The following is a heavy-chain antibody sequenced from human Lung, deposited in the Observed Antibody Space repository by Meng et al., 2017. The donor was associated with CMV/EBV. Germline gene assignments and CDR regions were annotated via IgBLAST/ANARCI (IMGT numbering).Heavy chain of an antibody. J-gene: IGHJ5*02. CDR1: GFTFSDFA. CDR3: AMGSDAYA. V-gene: IGHV3-23*01. Sequence: ELRLLAAGGGLVKPGGSLGLSCAAFGFTFSDFAMTWVRQVPGQGLEWVSIITKEGTTYYAESVKGRFSITRDNFKNTVYVDMKTLRAEDTALYYCAMGSDAYAWGQGTLVTVSS. D-gene: IGHD3-16*01. CDR2: ITKEGTT.